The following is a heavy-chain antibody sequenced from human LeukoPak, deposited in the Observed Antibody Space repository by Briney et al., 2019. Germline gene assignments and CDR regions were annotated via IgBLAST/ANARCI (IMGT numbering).Heavy chain of an antibody. Sequence: GASVKVSCKASGYTYTSYGISWVRQAPGQGLEWMGWISAYNGNTNYAQKLQGRVTMTTDTSTSTAYMELRSLRSDDTAVYYCARTPGTLAAAGLDFDYWGQGTLVTVSS. D-gene: IGHD6-13*01. CDR3: ARTPGTLAAAGLDFDY. J-gene: IGHJ4*02. CDR2: ISAYNGNT. V-gene: IGHV1-18*01. CDR1: GYTYTSYG.